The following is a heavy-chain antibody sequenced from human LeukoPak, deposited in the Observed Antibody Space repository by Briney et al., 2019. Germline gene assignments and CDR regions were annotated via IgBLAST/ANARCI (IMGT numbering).Heavy chain of an antibody. CDR2: MNPSSGNT. J-gene: IGHJ5*02. D-gene: IGHD3-3*01. V-gene: IGHV1-8*03. Sequence: ASVKVSCKASGYTFTSYDINWVRQATGQGLEWMGWMNPSSGNTGYAQKFQGRVTITRNTSISTAYMELSSLRSEDTAVYYCARADYDFWSGYYYNWFDPWGQGTLVTVSS. CDR3: ARADYDFWSGYYYNWFDP. CDR1: GYTFTSYD.